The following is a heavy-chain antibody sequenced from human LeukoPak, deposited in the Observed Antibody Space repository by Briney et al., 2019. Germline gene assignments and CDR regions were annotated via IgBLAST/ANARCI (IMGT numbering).Heavy chain of an antibody. CDR3: ARVQLAPDY. J-gene: IGHJ4*02. V-gene: IGHV3-23*01. D-gene: IGHD5-12*01. CDR2: ISGSGGNT. Sequence: GGSLRLSCAASGFTFSTYAVNWVRQAPGKGLEWVSTISGSGGNTYYADSVKGRFTISRDNSKNTLYLQMSSLGAEDTAVYYCARVQLAPDYWGQGTLVTVSS. CDR1: GFTFSTYA.